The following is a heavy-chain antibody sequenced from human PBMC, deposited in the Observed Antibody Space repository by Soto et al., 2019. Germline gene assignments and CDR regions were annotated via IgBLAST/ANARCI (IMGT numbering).Heavy chain of an antibody. CDR2: ISAYNGNT. D-gene: IGHD2-15*01. J-gene: IGHJ4*02. Sequence: QVQLVQSGAEVKKPGASVKVSCKASGYTFTNYGISWVRQAPGQGLEWMGWISAYNGNTNYAPKLQGRVTMTTDTTTTTAYMELRSLRSDDTAVYYCARAKSCSAGSCYDLDYWGQGTLVTVSS. CDR1: GYTFTNYG. CDR3: ARAKSCSAGSCYDLDY. V-gene: IGHV1-18*01.